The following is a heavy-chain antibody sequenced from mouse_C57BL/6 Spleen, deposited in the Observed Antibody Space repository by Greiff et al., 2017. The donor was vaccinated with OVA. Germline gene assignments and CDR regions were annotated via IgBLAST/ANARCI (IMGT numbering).Heavy chain of an antibody. J-gene: IGHJ3*01. V-gene: IGHV1-52*01. Sequence: QVQLQQPGAELVRPGSSVKLSCKASGYTFTSYWMHWVKQRPIQGLEWIGNIDPSDSETHYNQKFKDKATLTVDKASSTAYMQLSSLTSEDSAVYYCASQEMGLAWFADWGQGTLVTVSA. CDR1: GYTFTSYW. CDR2: IDPSDSET. D-gene: IGHD4-1*01. CDR3: ASQEMGLAWFAD.